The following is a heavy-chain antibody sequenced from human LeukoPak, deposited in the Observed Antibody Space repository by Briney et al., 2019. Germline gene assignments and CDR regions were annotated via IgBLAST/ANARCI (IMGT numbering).Heavy chain of an antibody. Sequence: GGSLRLSCAASGFTFSSYGMHWVRQAPGKGLEWVAVISYDGSNKYYADSVKGRFTISRDNSKNTLYLQMNSLRAEDTAVYYCAKDQIDYGDYAGYDAFDIWGQGQWSPSLQ. CDR1: GFTFSSYG. CDR2: ISYDGSNK. V-gene: IGHV3-30*18. CDR3: AKDQIDYGDYAGYDAFDI. J-gene: IGHJ3*02. D-gene: IGHD4-17*01.